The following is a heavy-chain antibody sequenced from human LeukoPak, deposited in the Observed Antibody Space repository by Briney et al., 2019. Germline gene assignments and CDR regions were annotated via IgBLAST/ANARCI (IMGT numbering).Heavy chain of an antibody. J-gene: IGHJ6*03. Sequence: ASVKVSCKASGYTFTSYYMHWVRQAPGQGLEWMGIINPSGGSTSYAQKFQGRVTMTRDMSTSTVYMELSSLRSEDTAVYYCTTYYYDSSGSYYYYMDVWGKGTTVTISS. D-gene: IGHD3-22*01. CDR1: GYTFTSYY. CDR3: TTYYYDSSGSYYYYMDV. CDR2: INPSGGST. V-gene: IGHV1-46*01.